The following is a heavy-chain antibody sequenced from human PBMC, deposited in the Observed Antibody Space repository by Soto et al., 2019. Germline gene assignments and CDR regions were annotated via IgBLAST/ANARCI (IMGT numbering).Heavy chain of an antibody. D-gene: IGHD3-9*01. CDR3: AKGRIGYYKEVAY. CDR1: GFTVSSNY. V-gene: IGHV3-53*01. J-gene: IGHJ4*02. CDR2: IYSGGST. Sequence: PGGSLRLSCAASGFTVSSNYMSWVRQAPGKGLEWVSVIYSGGSTYYADSVKGRFTISRDNSKNTLYLQMNSLRAEDTAAYYCAKGRIGYYKEVAYCGQGTVVTVSS.